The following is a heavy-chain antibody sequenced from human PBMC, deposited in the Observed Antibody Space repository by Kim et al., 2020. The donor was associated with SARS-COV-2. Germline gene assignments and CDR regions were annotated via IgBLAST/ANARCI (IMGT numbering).Heavy chain of an antibody. Sequence: AQKFQGRVTMTRDTSTSTVYMELSSLRSEDTAVYYCARDGAAAGTHGSDYWGQGTLVTVSS. V-gene: IGHV1-46*01. CDR3: ARDGAAAGTHGSDY. D-gene: IGHD6-13*01. J-gene: IGHJ4*02.